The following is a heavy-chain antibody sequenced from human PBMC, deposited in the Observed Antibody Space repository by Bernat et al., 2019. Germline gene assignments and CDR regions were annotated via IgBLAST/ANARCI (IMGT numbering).Heavy chain of an antibody. D-gene: IGHD2-15*01. Sequence: EVQLVESGGGLVKPGGSLRLSCAASGFTFSNAWMSWVRQAPGKGLEWVGRIKSKTDGGTTDYAAPEKGRFTISRDDSKNTLYLQMNSLKTEDTAVYYCTTVGGYCSGGSCYSRVWGQGTMVTVSS. CDR3: TTVGGYCSGGSCYSRV. V-gene: IGHV3-15*01. CDR1: GFTFSNAW. J-gene: IGHJ3*01. CDR2: IKSKTDGGTT.